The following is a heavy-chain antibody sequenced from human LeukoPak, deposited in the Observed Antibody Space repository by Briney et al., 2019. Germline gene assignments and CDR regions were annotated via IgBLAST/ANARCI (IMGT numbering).Heavy chain of an antibody. V-gene: IGHV1-69*13. D-gene: IGHD1-14*01. Sequence: ASVKVSCKASGGTFSSYAISWVRQAPGQGLEWMGGIIPIFGTANYAQKFQGRVTITADESTSTAYMELSSLRSEDTAVYYCARALGIPSFNWFDPCGQGTLVTVSS. CDR2: IIPIFGTA. CDR1: GGTFSSYA. CDR3: ARALGIPSFNWFDP. J-gene: IGHJ5*02.